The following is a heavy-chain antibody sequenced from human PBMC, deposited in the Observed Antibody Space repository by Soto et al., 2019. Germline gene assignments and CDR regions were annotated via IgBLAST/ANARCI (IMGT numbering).Heavy chain of an antibody. J-gene: IGHJ6*02. D-gene: IGHD2-15*01. CDR2: INHSGST. CDR1: GWSFSGYY. Sequence: ASETLSLTCAVYGWSFSGYYWSWIRQPPGKGLEWIGEINHSGSTNYNPSLKSRVTISVDTSKNQFSLKLSSVTAADTAVYYCARVGGYCSGGSCLRYNYYYYGMDVWGQGTTVTVSS. CDR3: ARVGGYCSGGSCLRYNYYYYGMDV. V-gene: IGHV4-34*01.